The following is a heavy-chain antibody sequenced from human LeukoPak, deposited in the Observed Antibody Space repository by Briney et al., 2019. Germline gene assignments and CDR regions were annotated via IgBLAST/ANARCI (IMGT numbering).Heavy chain of an antibody. V-gene: IGHV1-46*01. D-gene: IGHD6-19*01. CDR2: INPSGGST. CDR1: GYTFTSYC. CDR3: AREAAVAGLDY. Sequence: ASVKVSCKASGYTFTSYCMHWLRQAPGQGLEWMGIINPSGGSTSYAQKFQGRVTMTRDTSTSTVYMELSSLRSEDTAVYYCAREAAVAGLDYWGQGTLVTVSS. J-gene: IGHJ4*02.